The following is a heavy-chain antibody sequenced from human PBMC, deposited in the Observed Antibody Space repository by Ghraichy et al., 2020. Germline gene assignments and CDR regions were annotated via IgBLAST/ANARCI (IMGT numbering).Heavy chain of an antibody. Sequence: GGSLRLSCAASGFTFSSYAMSWVRQAPGKGLEWVSTISGSGGRTYYADSVKGRFTISRDNSKNTLYLQMNSLRAEDTAVYYCAKAERSYGDNDNDAFDIWGQGTMVTVSS. CDR3: AKAERSYGDNDNDAFDI. CDR1: GFTFSSYA. V-gene: IGHV3-23*01. CDR2: ISGSGGRT. D-gene: IGHD4-17*01. J-gene: IGHJ3*02.